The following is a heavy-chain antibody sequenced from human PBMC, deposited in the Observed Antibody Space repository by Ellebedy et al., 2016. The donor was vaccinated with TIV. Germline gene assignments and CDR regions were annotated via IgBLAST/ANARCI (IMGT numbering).Heavy chain of an antibody. CDR3: VRVYTGDYDDAFDI. D-gene: IGHD4-17*01. J-gene: IGHJ3*02. V-gene: IGHV4-34*01. Sequence: SETLSLTCTVYGGSFSGYYWSWIRQPPGKGLEWIGEINHSGSTNYNPSLKSRVTISADTSKNQFSLKLTSVTAADTAVYYCVRVYTGDYDDAFDIWGQGTMVTVSS. CDR1: GGSFSGYY. CDR2: INHSGST.